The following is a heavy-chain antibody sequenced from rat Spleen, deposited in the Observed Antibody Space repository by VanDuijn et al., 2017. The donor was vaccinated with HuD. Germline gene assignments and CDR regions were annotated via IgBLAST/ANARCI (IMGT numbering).Heavy chain of an antibody. Sequence: QVQLQQSGAELAKPGSSVKISCKASGYTFTSYDISWIKQTTGQGLEYIGYINTGSGGTYYNEKFKGKATLTVDKSSSTAFMQLSSLTPEDTAVYYCARGGYTTDYGGFDYWGQGVMVTVSS. V-gene: IGHV1-57*01. CDR1: GYTFTSYD. J-gene: IGHJ2*01. D-gene: IGHD1-6*01. CDR3: ARGGYTTDYGGFDY. CDR2: INTGSGGT.